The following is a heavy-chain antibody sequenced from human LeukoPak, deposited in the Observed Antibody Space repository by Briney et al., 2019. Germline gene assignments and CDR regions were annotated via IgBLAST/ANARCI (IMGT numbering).Heavy chain of an antibody. CDR2: IRYDGSNK. CDR1: GFTFSNYG. CDR3: AKDPTDGSGYYMDV. Sequence: GGSLRLSCAASGFTFSNYGLHWVRQAPGKGLEWVAFIRYDGSNKYYADSVKGRFTISRDNSKNTLYLQMSSLRAEDTAVYYCAKDPTDGSGYYMDVWGKGTTVTISS. J-gene: IGHJ6*03. V-gene: IGHV3-30*02. D-gene: IGHD3-10*01.